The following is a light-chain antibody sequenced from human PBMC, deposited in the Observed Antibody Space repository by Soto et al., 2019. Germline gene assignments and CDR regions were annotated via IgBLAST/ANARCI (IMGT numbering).Light chain of an antibody. CDR1: SSDIGAYNL. CDR2: EGT. CDR3: CSYAGSRTFV. J-gene: IGLJ2*01. V-gene: IGLV2-23*01. Sequence: QSALTQPASVSGSPEQSITISCTGTSSDIGAYNLVSWYQQHPGKAPRLIIYEGTKRPSGISHRFSGSKSDNTASLTISGLRAEDEAHYHCCSYAGSRTFVFGGGTKHRP.